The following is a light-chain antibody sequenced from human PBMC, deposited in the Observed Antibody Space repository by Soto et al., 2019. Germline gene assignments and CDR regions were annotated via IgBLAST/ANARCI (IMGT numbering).Light chain of an antibody. CDR3: QQYVSSPWA. CDR1: QHIRSNF. J-gene: IGKJ1*01. Sequence: ESVLTQSPGTLSLSPGERATLSCRASQHIRSNFLAWYQQRAGQAPRLLIYGASRRETGIRDRFSGSGAGTECTRTISRLEPEDFAVYYCQQYVSSPWAFGQGTKVDIK. V-gene: IGKV3-20*01. CDR2: GAS.